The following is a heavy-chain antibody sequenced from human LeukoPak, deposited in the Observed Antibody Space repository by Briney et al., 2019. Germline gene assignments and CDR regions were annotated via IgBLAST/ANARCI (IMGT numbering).Heavy chain of an antibody. V-gene: IGHV3-48*02. CDR1: GFTFSSYS. CDR3: ARGSGWHDY. D-gene: IGHD6-19*01. Sequence: GGSLTLTCAASGFTFSSYSMNWVRQAPAKGREWISYIGTSSSPIYYADSVKGRFTISRDNAKNSLYLQMNSLRDEDTAVYYCARGSGWHDYWGEGGLVAVSS. J-gene: IGHJ4*02. CDR2: IGTSSSPI.